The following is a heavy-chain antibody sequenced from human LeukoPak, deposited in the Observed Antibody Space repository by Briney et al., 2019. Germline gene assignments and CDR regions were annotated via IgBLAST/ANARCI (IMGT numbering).Heavy chain of an antibody. Sequence: GGSLRLSCAASGFTFSNYWMHWVRQAPGKGLVWVSRINSDGINTSYADSVKGRFTISRDNAKNSLYLQMNSLRAEDTALYYCAKDRDLGTFQHWGQGTLVTVSS. D-gene: IGHD3-16*01. CDR1: GFTFSNYW. CDR3: AKDRDLGTFQH. V-gene: IGHV3-74*01. CDR2: INSDGINT. J-gene: IGHJ1*01.